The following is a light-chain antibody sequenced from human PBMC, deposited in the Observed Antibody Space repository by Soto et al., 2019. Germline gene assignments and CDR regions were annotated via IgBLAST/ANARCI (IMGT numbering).Light chain of an antibody. CDR2: DAS. Sequence: QSALTQPRSVSGSPGQSVTISCTGTSSDVGDYDYVSWYQQHPGKAPKLMIYDASKRPSGVPDRFSGSKSGNTASLTISGLQAEDEADYYCCSYAGSYTYVFGTGTKVTVL. CDR1: SSDVGDYDY. J-gene: IGLJ1*01. CDR3: CSYAGSYTYV. V-gene: IGLV2-11*01.